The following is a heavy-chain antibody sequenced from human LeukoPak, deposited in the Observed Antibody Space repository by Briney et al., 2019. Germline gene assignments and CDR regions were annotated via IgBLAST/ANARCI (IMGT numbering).Heavy chain of an antibody. CDR1: GYTLTELS. Sequence: GASVKVSCKVSGYTLTELSMHWVRQAPGKGLEWMGGFDPEDGETIYAQKFQGRVIMTEDTSTDTAYMELSSLRSEDTAEYYCATDLSVALVRGAFVAFDIWGQGTMVTVSS. D-gene: IGHD3-10*01. CDR2: FDPEDGET. J-gene: IGHJ3*02. V-gene: IGHV1-24*01. CDR3: ATDLSVALVRGAFVAFDI.